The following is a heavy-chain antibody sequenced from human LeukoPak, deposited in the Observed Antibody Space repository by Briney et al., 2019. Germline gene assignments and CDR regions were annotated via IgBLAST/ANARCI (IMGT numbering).Heavy chain of an antibody. CDR1: GFIFSNYA. J-gene: IGHJ6*03. CDR2: ISGSGGST. D-gene: IGHD1-14*01. CDR3: AKNGEPHYYMDV. Sequence: GGSLRLSCAASGFIFSNYAMSWVRQAPGKGLEWVSAISGSGGSTYYADSAKGRFTSSRDYSKRTVYLQMNSLRAEDTAVYYCAKNGEPHYYMDVLGKGTTVTVSS. V-gene: IGHV3-23*01.